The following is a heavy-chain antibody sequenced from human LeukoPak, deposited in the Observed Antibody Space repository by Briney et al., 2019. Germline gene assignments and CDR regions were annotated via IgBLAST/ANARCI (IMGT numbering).Heavy chain of an antibody. D-gene: IGHD2-2*02. CDR2: INHSGST. J-gene: IGHJ6*03. V-gene: IGHV4-34*01. Sequence: TSETLSLTCAVYGGSFSGYYWSWIRQPPGKGLEWIGEINHSGSTNYNPSLKSRVTISVDTSKSQFSLKLSSVTAADTAVYYCARGVCSSTSCYRRYYYYYMDVWGKGTTVTVSS. CDR3: ARGVCSSTSCYRRYYYYYMDV. CDR1: GGSFSGYY.